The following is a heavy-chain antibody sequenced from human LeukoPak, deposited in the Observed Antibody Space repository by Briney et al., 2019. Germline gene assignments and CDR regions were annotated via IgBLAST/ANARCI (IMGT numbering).Heavy chain of an antibody. V-gene: IGHV6-1*01. J-gene: IGHJ6*02. D-gene: IGHD6-13*01. CDR2: TYDRSKWYT. CDR1: GDSVCSNSAA. Sequence: SQTLSLTCAISGDSVCSNSAAWTWIRQSPWRGIEWLGRTYDRSKWYTDSAVSVKSRISNNPDTSNNQFSVQLNSETPADTAVNYCARDRNENTYSSSWYVYGMDVWGQGTTVTVSS. CDR3: ARDRNENTYSSSWYVYGMDV.